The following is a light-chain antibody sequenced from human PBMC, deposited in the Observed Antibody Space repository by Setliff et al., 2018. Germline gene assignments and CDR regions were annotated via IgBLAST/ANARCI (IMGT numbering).Light chain of an antibody. V-gene: IGLV2-11*01. J-gene: IGLJ1*01. CDR2: EVS. CDR1: SSDVGGYNY. CDR3: SSYTSSSTPYV. Sequence: QSALAQPRSVSGSPGQSVTISCTGTSSDVGGYNYVSWYQQHPGKAPKLMIYEVSKRPSGVPDRFSGSKSGNTASLTVSGLQAEDEADYYCSSYTSSSTPYVFGTGTKGTVL.